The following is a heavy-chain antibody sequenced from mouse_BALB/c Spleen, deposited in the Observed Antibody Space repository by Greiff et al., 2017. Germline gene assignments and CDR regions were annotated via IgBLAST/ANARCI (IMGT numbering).Heavy chain of an antibody. Sequence: LQQPGSELVRPGASVQLSCKASGYPFTSYWLHWVKQRHGQGLEWIGNIYPGIGSTNYHEKFKSKGTLTVDTSSSTAYLHLSSLTSEDSAVYYCSRDYGSRYWYFDVWGAGTTVTGSS. CDR2: IYPGIGST. J-gene: IGHJ1*01. CDR3: SRDYGSRYWYFDV. D-gene: IGHD1-1*01. V-gene: IGHV1S22*01. CDR1: GYPFTSYW.